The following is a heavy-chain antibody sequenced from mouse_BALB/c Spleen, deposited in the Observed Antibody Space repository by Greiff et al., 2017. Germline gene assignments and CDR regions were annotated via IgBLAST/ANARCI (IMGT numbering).Heavy chain of an antibody. V-gene: IGHV1S22*01. D-gene: IGHD4-1*01. CDR1: GYTFTSYW. Sequence: LQQPGSELVRPGASVKLSCKASGYTFTSYWMHWVKQRPGQGLEWIGNIYPGSGSTNYDEKFKSKATLTVDTSSSTAYMQLSSLTSEDSAVYYCTRWDYWFAYWGQGTLVTVSA. J-gene: IGHJ3*01. CDR2: IYPGSGST. CDR3: TRWDYWFAY.